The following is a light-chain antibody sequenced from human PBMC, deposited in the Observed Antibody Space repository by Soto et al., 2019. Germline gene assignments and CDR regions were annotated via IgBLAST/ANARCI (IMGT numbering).Light chain of an antibody. CDR2: STN. CDR3: VLYVGSGISV. J-gene: IGLJ3*02. V-gene: IGLV8-61*01. CDR1: SDSVSPSYY. Sequence: QTVVNQEPSFSVSPGGTVTLTCGLSSDSVSPSYYPSWYQQTPGQAPRTLIFSTNSRSSGVPDRFSGYILGNKAALTITGAQADDESDYYCVLYVGSGISVFGGGTKLTVL.